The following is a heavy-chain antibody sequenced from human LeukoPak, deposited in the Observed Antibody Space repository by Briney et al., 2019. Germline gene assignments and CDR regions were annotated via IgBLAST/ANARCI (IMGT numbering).Heavy chain of an antibody. V-gene: IGHV3-23*01. Sequence: GRSLRLSCAASGFTFSSYAMHWVRQAPGKGLEWVSAISGSGGSTYYADSVKGRFTISRDNSKNTLYLQMNSLRAEDTAVYYCAKGSGSYRGHFDYWGQGTLVTVSP. J-gene: IGHJ4*02. CDR3: AKGSGSYRGHFDY. D-gene: IGHD1-26*01. CDR1: GFTFSSYA. CDR2: ISGSGGST.